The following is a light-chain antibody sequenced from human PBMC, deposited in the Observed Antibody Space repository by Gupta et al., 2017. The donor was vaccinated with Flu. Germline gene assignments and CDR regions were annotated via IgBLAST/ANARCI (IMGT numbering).Light chain of an antibody. V-gene: IGKV1-39*01. Sequence: DVQMTQSPFSLSASVGDRVTITCRASQNINMYLNWYQQKPGKAPDILIYSASSLQSGVPSRFSGRGSGTDFTLTISSLQPEDFATYYCQQNYSTPWTFGRGTKVEV. J-gene: IGKJ1*01. CDR2: SAS. CDR3: QQNYSTPWT. CDR1: QNINMY.